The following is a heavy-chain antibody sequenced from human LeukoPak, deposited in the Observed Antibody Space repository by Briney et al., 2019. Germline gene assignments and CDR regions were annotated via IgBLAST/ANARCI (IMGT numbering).Heavy chain of an antibody. CDR3: ARVKIGEIGTTFDI. CDR2: INPNSGGT. V-gene: IGHV1-2*02. CDR1: GYTFTDYY. D-gene: IGHD1-1*01. Sequence: ASVKVSCKASGYTFTDYYMYLVRQAPGQGLEWMGWINPNSGGTNYAQKFQGRVTMTRDTSISTAYMELNRLRSDDTAVYYCARVKIGEIGTTFDIWGQGTMVTVSS. J-gene: IGHJ3*02.